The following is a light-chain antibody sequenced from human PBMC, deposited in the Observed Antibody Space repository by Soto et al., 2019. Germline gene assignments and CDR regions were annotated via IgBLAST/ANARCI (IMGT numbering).Light chain of an antibody. Sequence: QAVVTQPPSVSGAPGQTVTLSCTGSSSNIGAGYDVHWYQQVPGTGPKLLIYVNSKRPSGVPDRFSGSRSGTSASLAITGLQAEDEADYYCQSYDSSLRVVFGGGTKLTVL. J-gene: IGLJ3*02. CDR2: VNS. CDR3: QSYDSSLRVV. CDR1: SSNIGAGYD. V-gene: IGLV1-40*01.